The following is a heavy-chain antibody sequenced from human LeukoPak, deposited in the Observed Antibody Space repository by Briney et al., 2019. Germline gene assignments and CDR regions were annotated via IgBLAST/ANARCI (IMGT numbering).Heavy chain of an antibody. J-gene: IGHJ4*02. CDR3: ARGIYDSSGYHRCLDY. CDR1: GFTVSSNS. CDR2: IYSGGST. V-gene: IGHV3-66*01. Sequence: GGSLRLSCAASGFTVSSNSMSWVRQAPGKGLDWVSLIYSGGSTYYADSVKGRFTISRDNSKNTLYLQMNSLRAEDTAVYYCARGIYDSSGYHRCLDYWGQGTLVTVSS. D-gene: IGHD3-22*01.